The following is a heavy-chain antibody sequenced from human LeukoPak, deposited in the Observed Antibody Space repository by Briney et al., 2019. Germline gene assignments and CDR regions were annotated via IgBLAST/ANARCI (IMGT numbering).Heavy chain of an antibody. D-gene: IGHD4-23*01. CDR2: IIPIFGTA. V-gene: IGHV1-69*13. Sequence: SVKVSCKASGGTFSSYAISWGRQAHGQGLEWMGGIIPIFGTANYAQKFQGRVTITADESTSTAYMELSSLRSEDTAVYYCARGQDYGGNSSWFDPWGQGTLVTVSS. CDR1: GGTFSSYA. J-gene: IGHJ5*02. CDR3: ARGQDYGGNSSWFDP.